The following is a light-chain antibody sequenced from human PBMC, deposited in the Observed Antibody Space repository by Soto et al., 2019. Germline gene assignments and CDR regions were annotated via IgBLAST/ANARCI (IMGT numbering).Light chain of an antibody. V-gene: IGKV1-5*03. Sequence: DIQMTQSPSTLSASVGDRVTITCRASQSVSSWLAWYQQKPGKAPNLLIYKASTLESGIPSRFSGSVSGTEFTLAISSLQPDDFATYYCQQYRSYSQTFGQGTKVEIK. J-gene: IGKJ1*01. CDR3: QQYRSYSQT. CDR1: QSVSSW. CDR2: KAS.